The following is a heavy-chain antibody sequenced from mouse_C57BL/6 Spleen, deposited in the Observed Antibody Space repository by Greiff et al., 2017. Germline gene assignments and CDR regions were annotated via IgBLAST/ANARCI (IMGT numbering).Heavy chain of an antibody. CDR1: GYTFTSYW. Sequence: VQLKQPGAELVKPGASVKLSCKASGYTFTSYWMHWVKQRPGQGLEWIGMIHPNSGSTNYNEKFKSKATLTVDKSSSTAYMQLSSLTSEDSAVYYCARYGNYYAMDYWGQGTSVTVSS. D-gene: IGHD1-1*01. CDR2: IHPNSGST. V-gene: IGHV1-64*01. J-gene: IGHJ4*01. CDR3: ARYGNYYAMDY.